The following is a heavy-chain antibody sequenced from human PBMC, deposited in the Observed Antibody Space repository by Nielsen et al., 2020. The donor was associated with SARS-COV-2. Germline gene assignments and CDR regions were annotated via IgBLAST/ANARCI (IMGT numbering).Heavy chain of an antibody. J-gene: IGHJ6*03. Sequence: WIRQPPGKGLEWIGSLLYSGSTNYNPSLKSRVTISVDTSKNQFSLRLSSVTAADTAVYYCARVSSDDSSGYYIPKRTNYYYYMDVWGKGTTVTVSS. CDR2: LLYSGST. D-gene: IGHD3-22*01. CDR3: ARVSSDDSSGYYIPKRTNYYYYMDV. V-gene: IGHV4-59*01.